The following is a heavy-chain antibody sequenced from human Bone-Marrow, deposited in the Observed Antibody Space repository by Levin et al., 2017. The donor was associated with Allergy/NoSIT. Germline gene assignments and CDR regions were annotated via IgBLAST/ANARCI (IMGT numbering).Heavy chain of an antibody. CDR2: MNPKTGNT. Sequence: GGSLRLSCKASGYSFSTSDIIWVRQAAGQGLEWMGWMNPKTGNTGYARKYQGRVIMTRNSSITTAYMELSSLRSEDTAVYFCARAPGIAAADYWGQGTLVAVPS. CDR3: ARAPGIAAADY. J-gene: IGHJ4*02. D-gene: IGHD6-13*01. V-gene: IGHV1-8*01. CDR1: GYSFSTSD.